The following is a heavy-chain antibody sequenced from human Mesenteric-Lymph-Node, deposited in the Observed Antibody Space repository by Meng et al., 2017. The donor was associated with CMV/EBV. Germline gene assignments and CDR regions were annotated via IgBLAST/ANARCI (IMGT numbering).Heavy chain of an antibody. J-gene: IGHJ4*02. CDR1: GCPFPSSA. CDR3: AGTNLDYDILSGYFDY. V-gene: IGHV7-4-1*02. Sequence: GCPFPSSAMPWVRQAPGRAPDFMGWITTNPRNPTYAPCFTGRFVFSLHTSFSPASLQISSLKAEDTAVYYCAGTNLDYDILSGYFDYWGQGTLVTVSS. CDR2: ITTNPRNP. D-gene: IGHD3-9*01.